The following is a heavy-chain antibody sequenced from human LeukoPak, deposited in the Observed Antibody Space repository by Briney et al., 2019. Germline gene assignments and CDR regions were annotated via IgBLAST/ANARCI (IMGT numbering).Heavy chain of an antibody. V-gene: IGHV3-30*02. CDR1: GFTFSSYG. CDR3: AKDPRPGYSSGRYNYFDY. Sequence: GGSLRLSCAASGFTFSSYGMHWVRQAPGKGLEWVAFIRYDGSNKYYADSVKGRFTISRDNSKNTLYLQMNSLRAEDTAVYYCAKDPRPGYSSGRYNYFDYWGQGTLVTVSS. J-gene: IGHJ4*02. CDR2: IRYDGSNK. D-gene: IGHD6-19*01.